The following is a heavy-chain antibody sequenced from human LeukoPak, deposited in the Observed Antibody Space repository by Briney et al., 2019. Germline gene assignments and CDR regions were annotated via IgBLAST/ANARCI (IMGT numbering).Heavy chain of an antibody. V-gene: IGHV3-74*01. Sequence: GGSLRLSCAASGFTFSRYSMHWVRQAPGKGLVWVSHVNSDGSGTDYADSVKGRFTISRDNSKNTLYLQMNSLRAEDTAIYYCAKEYTGTFSPFPSYFDNWGQGTLVTVSS. D-gene: IGHD1-26*01. CDR2: VNSDGSGT. CDR3: AKEYTGTFSPFPSYFDN. CDR1: GFTFSRYS. J-gene: IGHJ4*02.